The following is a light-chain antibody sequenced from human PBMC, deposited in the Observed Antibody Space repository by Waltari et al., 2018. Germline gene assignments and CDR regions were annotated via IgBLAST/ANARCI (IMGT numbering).Light chain of an antibody. Sequence: QSVLTQPPSVSGAPGQRVTISCTGSRSNIGAGYDVHWYQQLPGTPPKRLIYANINRPPGVPAPFSCSKSGTSASLAITGLQEDDEADYYCQSYDSSLSGSVFGGGTKLTVL. V-gene: IGLV1-40*01. J-gene: IGLJ2*01. CDR1: RSNIGAGYD. CDR3: QSYDSSLSGSV. CDR2: ANI.